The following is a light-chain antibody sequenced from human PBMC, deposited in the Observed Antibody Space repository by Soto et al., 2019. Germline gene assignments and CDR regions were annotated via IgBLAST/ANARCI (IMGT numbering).Light chain of an antibody. V-gene: IGKV1-5*01. CDR1: QSISSW. J-gene: IGKJ1*01. CDR2: DAS. Sequence: DIQMTHSPSTLSASVGDRVTITCRASQSISSWLAWYQQKPGKAPKLLIYDASSLESGVPSRFSGSGSGTEFTLTISSLQPDDFATYYCQQYNSKGTFGQGTKVDI. CDR3: QQYNSKGT.